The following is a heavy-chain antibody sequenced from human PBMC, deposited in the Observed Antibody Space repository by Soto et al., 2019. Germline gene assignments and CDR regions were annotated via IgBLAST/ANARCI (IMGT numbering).Heavy chain of an antibody. CDR1: GGSISSGGYY. J-gene: IGHJ4*02. CDR2: IYYSGST. Sequence: PSETLSLTCTVSGGSISSGGYYWSWIRQHPGKGLEWIGYIYYSGSTYYNPSLKSRVTISVDTSKNQFSLKLSSVTAADTAVYYCARVAYYDILTGYYNDYWGQGTLVTVSS. CDR3: ARVAYYDILTGYYNDY. V-gene: IGHV4-31*03. D-gene: IGHD3-9*01.